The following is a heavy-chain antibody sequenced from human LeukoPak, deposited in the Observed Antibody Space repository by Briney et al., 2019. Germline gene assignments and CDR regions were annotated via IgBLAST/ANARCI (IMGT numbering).Heavy chain of an antibody. CDR1: GFIFSNYA. V-gene: IGHV3-23*01. D-gene: IGHD2-2*01. CDR3: AKGLGPSAPNGRVFDF. CDR2: ITDSSDDT. J-gene: IGHJ4*02. Sequence: GGSLRLSCAASGFIFSNYAMSWVRLAPGKGLEWVSIITDSSDDTKHADSVRGRLTISRDNSKNILYLQMNSLRVEDTAVYFCAKGLGPSAPNGRVFDFWGQGTLVTVSS.